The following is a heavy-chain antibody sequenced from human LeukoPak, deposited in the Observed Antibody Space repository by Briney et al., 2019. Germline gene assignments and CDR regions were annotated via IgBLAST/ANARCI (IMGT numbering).Heavy chain of an antibody. Sequence: GGSLRLSCAASGFTFSSYSMNWVRQAPGKGLEWVSSIRCSSSYIYYADSVKGRFTISRDNAKNSLYLQMNSLRAEDTAVYYCARGPFTPPYYYYYMDVWGKGTTVTVSS. CDR2: IRCSSSYI. J-gene: IGHJ6*03. CDR3: ARGPFTPPYYYYYMDV. V-gene: IGHV3-21*01. D-gene: IGHD2-15*01. CDR1: GFTFSSYS.